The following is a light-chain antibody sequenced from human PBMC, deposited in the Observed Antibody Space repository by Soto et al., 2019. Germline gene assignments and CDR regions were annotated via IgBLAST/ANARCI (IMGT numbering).Light chain of an antibody. CDR2: DAS. CDR1: QSIRSS. V-gene: IGKV3-11*01. Sequence: EIVLTQSPATLSLSPGERATLSCRASQSIRSSLAWYQQKPGQAPRLLIYDASSRATGIPARFSGSGSGTDFTLTISSLEPEDFAVYYCQQRSNWPTFGQGTKLEI. CDR3: QQRSNWPT. J-gene: IGKJ2*01.